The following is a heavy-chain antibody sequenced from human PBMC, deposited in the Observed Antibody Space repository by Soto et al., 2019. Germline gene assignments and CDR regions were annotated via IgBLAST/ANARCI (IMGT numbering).Heavy chain of an antibody. J-gene: IGHJ4*02. CDR1: GYTLTELS. D-gene: IGHD3-3*01. V-gene: IGHV1-24*01. CDR2: FDPEDGET. CDR3: AATLLRFLEWLLYDY. Sequence: GASVKVSCKVSGYTLTELSRHWVRQAPGKGLEWMGGFDPEDGETIYAQKFQGRVTMTEDTSTDTAYMELSSLRSEDTAVYYCAATLLRFLEWLLYDYWGQGTLVTVSS.